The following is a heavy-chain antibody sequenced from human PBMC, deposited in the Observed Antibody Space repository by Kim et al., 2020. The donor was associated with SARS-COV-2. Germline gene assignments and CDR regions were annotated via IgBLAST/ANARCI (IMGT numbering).Heavy chain of an antibody. D-gene: IGHD3-9*01. V-gene: IGHV1-69*04. J-gene: IGHJ3*02. CDR2: IIPILDIP. CDR3: ARSLRDHAFDI. Sequence: SVKVSCKASGGTFSSYAISWVRQAPGQGLEWMGRIIPILDIPNYAQKFQGRVTVTADKSTSTAYMELSSLRSEDTAVFYCARSLRDHAFDIWGQGTMVT. CDR1: GGTFSSYA.